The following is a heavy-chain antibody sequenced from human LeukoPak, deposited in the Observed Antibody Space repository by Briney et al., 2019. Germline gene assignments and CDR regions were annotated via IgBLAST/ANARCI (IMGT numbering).Heavy chain of an antibody. CDR1: GFTFSDYY. Sequence: GGSLRLSCAASGFTFSDYYMSWIRQAPGKGLEWVSYISSSGSTIYYADSVKGRFTISRDNAKNSLYLQMNSLRAEDTAVYYCASTLDGYSFKGDFDYWGQGTLVAVCS. CDR3: ASTLDGYSFKGDFDY. J-gene: IGHJ4*02. CDR2: ISSSGSTI. D-gene: IGHD5-24*01. V-gene: IGHV3-11*01.